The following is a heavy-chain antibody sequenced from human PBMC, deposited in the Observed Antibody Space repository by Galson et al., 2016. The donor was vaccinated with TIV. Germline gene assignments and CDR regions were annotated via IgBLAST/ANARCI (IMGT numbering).Heavy chain of an antibody. D-gene: IGHD5-18*01. Sequence: SLRLSCAASGFTFGSYAMNWVRQAPGKGLEWVSSIGGSGGSPYYADAVKGRFTISRDSSKNTVFPQMNSLRAEDTAIYYCAKDRQWIPSTLDHWGQGTLITVSS. J-gene: IGHJ4*02. CDR3: AKDRQWIPSTLDH. V-gene: IGHV3-23*01. CDR1: GFTFGSYA. CDR2: IGGSGGSP.